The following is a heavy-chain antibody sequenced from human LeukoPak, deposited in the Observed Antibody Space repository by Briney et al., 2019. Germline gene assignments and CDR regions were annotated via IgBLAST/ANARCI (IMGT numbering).Heavy chain of an antibody. Sequence: GGSLRLSCAASGFTFSSYAMSWVRQAPGKGLEWVSAIRGSGGSTYYADSVKGRFTISRDNSKNTLYLQMNSLRAEDTAVYYCAKVNPGPGYSSSWGAFDIWGQGTMVTVSS. CDR3: AKVNPGPGYSSSWGAFDI. CDR1: GFTFSSYA. V-gene: IGHV3-23*01. D-gene: IGHD6-13*01. J-gene: IGHJ3*02. CDR2: IRGSGGST.